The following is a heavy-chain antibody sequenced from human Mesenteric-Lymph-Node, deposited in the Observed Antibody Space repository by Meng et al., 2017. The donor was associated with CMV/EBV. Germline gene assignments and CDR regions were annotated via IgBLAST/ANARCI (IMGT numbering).Heavy chain of an antibody. CDR3: AKDRFGYFDY. Sequence: LPCAASGFTFSSYGMHWVRQAPGKGLEWVAVIWYDGSNKYYADSVKGRFTISRDNSKNTLYLQMNSLRAEDTAVYYCAKDRFGYFDYWGQGTLVTVSS. CDR1: GFTFSSYG. D-gene: IGHD3-10*01. J-gene: IGHJ4*02. CDR2: IWYDGSNK. V-gene: IGHV3-33*06.